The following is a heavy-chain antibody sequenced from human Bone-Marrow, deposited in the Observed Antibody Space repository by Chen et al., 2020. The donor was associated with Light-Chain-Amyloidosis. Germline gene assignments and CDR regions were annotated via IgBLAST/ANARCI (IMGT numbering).Heavy chain of an antibody. J-gene: IGHJ4*02. CDR1: GYTFPNYL. V-gene: IGHV5-51*01. D-gene: IGHD5-12*01. CDR2: IYPDDSDA. Sequence: VQLGQSGPEVKTPGESLKCSCKGSGYTFPNYLIGWVRQMPGKGLEWMGVIYPDDSDARYSPSFEGQVTISADKSITTAYLQWRSLKASDTAMYYCARRRDGYNFDYWGQGTLVTVSS. CDR3: ARRRDGYNFDY.